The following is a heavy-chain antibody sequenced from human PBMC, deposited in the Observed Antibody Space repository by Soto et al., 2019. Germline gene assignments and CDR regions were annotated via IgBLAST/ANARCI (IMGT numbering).Heavy chain of an antibody. CDR2: ISYDGSNK. Sequence: GGSLRLSCAASGFTFSSYGMHWVRQAPGKGLEWVAVISYDGSNKYYADSVKGRFTISRDNSKNTLYLQMNSLRAEDTAVYYCAKDRGIVAPLFDYWGQGTLVTVSS. CDR3: AKDRGIVAPLFDY. J-gene: IGHJ4*02. V-gene: IGHV3-30*18. D-gene: IGHD3-22*01. CDR1: GFTFSSYG.